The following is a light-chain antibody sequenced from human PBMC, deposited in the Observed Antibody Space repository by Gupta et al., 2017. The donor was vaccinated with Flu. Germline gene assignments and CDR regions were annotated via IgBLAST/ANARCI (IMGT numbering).Light chain of an antibody. CDR2: GAS. CDR3: QQRHSTPYT. J-gene: IGKJ2*01. V-gene: IGKV1-39*01. Sequence: DIQMTQSPSSLSASVGDRVTIACRASQSINNYVTWYHQKPGKAPTLLIYGASTLHSGVPPRFSGSGYGTDFTLTISSLQPEDFATYYCQQRHSTPYTFGQRTKVEI. CDR1: QSINNY.